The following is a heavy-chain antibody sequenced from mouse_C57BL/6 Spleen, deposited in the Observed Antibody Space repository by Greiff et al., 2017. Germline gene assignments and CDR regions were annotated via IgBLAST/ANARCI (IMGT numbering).Heavy chain of an antibody. CDR3: ARGNFYFDY. V-gene: IGHV5-4*01. CDR1: GFTFSSYA. CDR2: ISDGGSYT. Sequence: EVQGVESGGGLVKPGGSLKLSCAASGFTFSSYAMSWVRQTPEKRLEWVATISDGGSYTYYPDNVKGRFTISRDNAKNNLYLQMSHLESEDTAMYYCARGNFYFDYWGQGTTLTVSS. J-gene: IGHJ2*01.